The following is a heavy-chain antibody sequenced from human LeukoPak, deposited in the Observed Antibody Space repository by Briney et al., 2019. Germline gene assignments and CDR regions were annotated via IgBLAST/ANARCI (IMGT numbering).Heavy chain of an antibody. D-gene: IGHD6-19*01. J-gene: IGHJ4*02. V-gene: IGHV3-21*01. Sequence: GGSLRLSCAASGFTFSSYAMHWVRQAPGKGLEWVSSISSSSSYIYYAVSVKGRFTISRDNAKNSLYLQMNSLRAEDTAVYYCAREPSSGWANGDYWGQGTLVTVSS. CDR3: AREPSSGWANGDY. CDR1: GFTFSSYA. CDR2: ISSSSSYI.